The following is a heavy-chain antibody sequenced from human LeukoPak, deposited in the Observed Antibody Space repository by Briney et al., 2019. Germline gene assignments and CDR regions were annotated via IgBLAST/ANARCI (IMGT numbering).Heavy chain of an antibody. J-gene: IGHJ4*02. CDR3: ARDGLTDSSGYTVIDN. CDR2: IWSDGNNE. V-gene: IGHV3-33*08. Sequence: GGSLRLSCAASGFTFRNYWMYWVPQAPGKGLGWVAVIWSDGNNEYYSDSVKGRFTISRDNSNNTLYLEMNSLRAEDTAVYYCARDGLTDSSGYTVIDNWGQGTLVTVSS. CDR1: GFTFRNYW. D-gene: IGHD3-22*01.